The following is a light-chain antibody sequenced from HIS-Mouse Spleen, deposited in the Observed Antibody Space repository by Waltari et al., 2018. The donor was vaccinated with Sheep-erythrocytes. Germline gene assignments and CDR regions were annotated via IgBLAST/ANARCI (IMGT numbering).Light chain of an antibody. Sequence: QPALTQPPSPSGSPGQSVPISCTGTRSAGGGYNYFPWYQQHPGKAPKLMIYEVSKRPSGVPDRFSGSKSGNTASLTVSGLQAEDEADYYCSSYAGSNNWVFGGGTKLTVL. J-gene: IGLJ3*02. V-gene: IGLV2-8*01. CDR2: EVS. CDR3: SSYAGSNNWV. CDR1: RSAGGGYNY.